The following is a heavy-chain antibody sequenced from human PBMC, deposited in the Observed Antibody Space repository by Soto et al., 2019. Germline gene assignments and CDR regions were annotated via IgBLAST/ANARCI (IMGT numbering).Heavy chain of an antibody. Sequence: QVQLVESGGGVVQPGRSLRLSCAASGCTFSSYGMHWVRQAPGQGLEWVAVISYDGSNKYYEDFVTGRLTLYRDNSQHTLYLQRNTLTADDPAVYYCAKVCGSGINPGGGFDYWSQGPLDAVSP. V-gene: IGHV3-30*18. D-gene: IGHD6-19*01. CDR3: AKVCGSGINPGGGFDY. CDR2: ISYDGSNK. J-gene: IGHJ4*02. CDR1: GCTFSSYG.